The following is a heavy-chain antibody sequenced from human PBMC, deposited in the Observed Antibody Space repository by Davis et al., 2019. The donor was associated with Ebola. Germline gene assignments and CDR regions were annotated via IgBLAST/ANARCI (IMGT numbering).Heavy chain of an antibody. V-gene: IGHV4-34*01. Sequence: PSETLSLTCAVYGGSFSGYYWRWIRQPPGKGLDWIGEINHSGSTNYNPSLKSRVTISVDTSKNQFSLKLSSVTAADTAVYYCARAPTHWGFGTNFDYWGQGTLVTVSS. CDR1: GGSFSGYY. CDR2: INHSGST. CDR3: ARAPTHWGFGTNFDY. D-gene: IGHD2-2*01. J-gene: IGHJ4*02.